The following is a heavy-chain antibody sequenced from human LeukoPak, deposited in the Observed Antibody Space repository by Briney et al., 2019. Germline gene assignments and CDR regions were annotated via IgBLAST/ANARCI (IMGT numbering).Heavy chain of an antibody. D-gene: IGHD4-11*01. J-gene: IGHJ4*02. CDR3: GRDSNGIDY. V-gene: IGHV3-74*03. CDR2: ISKDERTT. CDR1: DGSITNYD. Sequence: ASETLSLTCTVSDGSITNYDWSWVRQPPGKGLMCVARISKDERTTTYVDSVKGRFTVSRDNAKNTLYLQMDSLRVEDTAMYYCGRDSNGIDYLGQGTLVTVSS.